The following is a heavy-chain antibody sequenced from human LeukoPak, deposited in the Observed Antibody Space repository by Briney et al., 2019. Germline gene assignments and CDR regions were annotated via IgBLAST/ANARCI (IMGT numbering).Heavy chain of an antibody. V-gene: IGHV4-31*03. CDR3: ARFLGGSLVATGFVY. D-gene: IGHD5-12*01. J-gene: IGHJ4*02. CDR1: GGSISSGGYY. CDR2: IYYSGST. Sequence: SETLSLTCTVSGGSISSGGYYWSWIRQHPGKGLEWIGYIYYSGSTYYNPSLKSRVTISVDTSKNQFSLKLSSVTAADTAVYYCARFLGGSLVATGFVYWGQGTLVTVSS.